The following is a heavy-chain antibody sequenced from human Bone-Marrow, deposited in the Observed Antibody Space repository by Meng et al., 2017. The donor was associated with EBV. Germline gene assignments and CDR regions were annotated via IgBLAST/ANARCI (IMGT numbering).Heavy chain of an antibody. V-gene: IGHV3-30*18. J-gene: IGHJ5*02. Sequence: VESGGGVVQPGRSCELSCAASGFTFSNYGFHWVRQAPGKGPEWVAIIPSDGSHNKYYADSVKGRFTISRDNSKNTLYLQMNSLRIEDTAVYYCAKDLSGRFDPWGQGTLVTVSS. D-gene: IGHD1-14*01. CDR2: IPSDGSHNK. CDR3: AKDLSGRFDP. CDR1: GFTFSNYG.